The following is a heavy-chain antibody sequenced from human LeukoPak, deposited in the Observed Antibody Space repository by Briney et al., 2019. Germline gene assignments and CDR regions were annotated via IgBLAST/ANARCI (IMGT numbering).Heavy chain of an antibody. J-gene: IGHJ4*02. CDR2: IIPIFGTA. CDR1: GGTFSSYA. CDR3: ARAIVGATWDFDY. Sequence: ASVTVSCKASGGTFSSYAISWVRQAPGQGLEWMGGIIPIFGTANYAQKFQGRVTITADESTSTAYMELSSLRSEDTAVYYCARAIVGATWDFDYWGQGTLVTVSS. D-gene: IGHD1-26*01. V-gene: IGHV1-69*01.